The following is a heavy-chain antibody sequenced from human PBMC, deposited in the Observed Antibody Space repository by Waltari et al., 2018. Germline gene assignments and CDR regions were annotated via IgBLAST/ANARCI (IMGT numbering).Heavy chain of an antibody. D-gene: IGHD2-21*01. CDR2: IDPEDGKK. Sequence: QVQLVQSGAEVRKPGASVKVSCRVSGSTLSELSMHWVRQAHGKGLEWMGGIDPEDGKKSHAQKFQGRVTMTEDTSTDTAYVELHSLRSEDTAVYYCATMSEAALLKDGFDLWGQGTLVTVSS. J-gene: IGHJ3*01. CDR1: GSTLSELS. CDR3: ATMSEAALLKDGFDL. V-gene: IGHV1-24*01.